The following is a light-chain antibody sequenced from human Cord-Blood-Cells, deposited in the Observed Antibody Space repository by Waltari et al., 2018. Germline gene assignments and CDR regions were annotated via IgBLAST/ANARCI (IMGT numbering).Light chain of an antibody. CDR3: QQYGSSPLWT. V-gene: IGKV3-20*01. CDR1: QSVSSSY. J-gene: IGKJ2*02. Sequence: EIVLTQSPGPLSLSLGERAPLSCRASQSVSSSYLAWYQQKPGQAPRLLIYGASSRATGIPDRFSGSGSGTDFTLTISRLEPEDFAVYYCQQYGSSPLWTFGQGTKLEIK. CDR2: GAS.